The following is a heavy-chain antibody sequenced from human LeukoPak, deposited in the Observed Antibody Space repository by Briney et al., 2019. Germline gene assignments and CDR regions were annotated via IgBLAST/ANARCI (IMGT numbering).Heavy chain of an antibody. CDR2: ISWNSGSI. J-gene: IGHJ4*02. CDR1: GFTFDDYS. V-gene: IGHV3-9*01. Sequence: GGSLRLSCAASGFTFDDYSMHWVRQAPGRGLEWVSGISWNSGSIGYADSVKGRFNISRDNAKNSLYLQMNSLRAEDTALYYCAKGQNYFYDRSGGFDYWGEGTLVTVSS. D-gene: IGHD3-22*01. CDR3: AKGQNYFYDRSGGFDY.